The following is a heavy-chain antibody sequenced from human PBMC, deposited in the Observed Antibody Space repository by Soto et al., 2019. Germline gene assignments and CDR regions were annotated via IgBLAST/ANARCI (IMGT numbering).Heavy chain of an antibody. CDR1: GFTFTNYA. V-gene: IGHV3-23*01. Sequence: EVQLLESGGGLVQPGGSLKLSCAASGFTFTNYAMTWVRQAPGRGLEWVSAISGSGDGDGTYYADHVKGRFTNSRDNSKNTLYLQMNSLRAEDTALYYCANNFRGYRGYGGYDHLGQGTLVTVS. CDR2: ISGSGDGDGT. CDR3: ANNFRGYRGYGGYDH. D-gene: IGHD5-12*01. J-gene: IGHJ4*02.